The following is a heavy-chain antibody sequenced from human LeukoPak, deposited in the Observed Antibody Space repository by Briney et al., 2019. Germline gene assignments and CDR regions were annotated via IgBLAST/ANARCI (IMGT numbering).Heavy chain of an antibody. J-gene: IGHJ6*02. CDR3: ARSHSSGWYLYYYYYGMDV. CDR2: ISAYNGNT. Sequence: ASVKVSCKASGYTFTSYGISWVRQAPGQGLEWMGWISAYNGNTNYAQKLQGRVTMTTDTSTSTAYMELRSLRSDDTAVYYCARSHSSGWYLYYYYYGMDVWGQGTTVTVSS. CDR1: GYTFTSYG. D-gene: IGHD6-19*01. V-gene: IGHV1-18*01.